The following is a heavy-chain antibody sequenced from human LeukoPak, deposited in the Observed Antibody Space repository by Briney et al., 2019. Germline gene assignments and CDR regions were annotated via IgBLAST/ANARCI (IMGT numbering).Heavy chain of an antibody. CDR3: ARDTLQMKGGSYYLDAFDI. D-gene: IGHD1-26*01. V-gene: IGHV1-18*01. CDR2: INAYNGNT. CDR1: GYTFTSYG. Sequence: ASVKVSCKASGYTFTSYGISWVRQAPGQGLKWMGWINAYNGNTNYAQKLQGRVTMTTDTSTSTAYMELRSLRSDDTAVYYCARDTLQMKGGSYYLDAFDIWGQGTMVTVSS. J-gene: IGHJ3*02.